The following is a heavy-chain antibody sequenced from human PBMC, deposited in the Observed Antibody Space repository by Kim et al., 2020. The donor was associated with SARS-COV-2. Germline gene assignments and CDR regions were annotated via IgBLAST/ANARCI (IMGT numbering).Heavy chain of an antibody. V-gene: IGHV4-34*01. CDR1: GGSFSDYS. CDR2: INHTGHT. J-gene: IGHJ4*02. CDR3: ARGAPGY. Sequence: SQTLSLTCAVYGGSFSDYSWTWVRQPPGKGLEWTGKINHTGHTNYNPSLKSRVAKLMDRSKNQFSLKLSSVTAADTAVYYCARGAPGYWGQGSLVTVSS. D-gene: IGHD6-13*01.